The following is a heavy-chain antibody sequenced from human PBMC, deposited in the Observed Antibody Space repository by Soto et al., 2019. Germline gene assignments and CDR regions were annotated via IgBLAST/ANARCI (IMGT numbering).Heavy chain of an antibody. V-gene: IGHV4-34*01. CDR2: INHSGST. Sequence: SETLSLTCAVYGGSFSGYYWSWIRQPPGKGLEWIGEINHSGSTNYNPSLKSRVTISVDTSKNQFSLKLSSVTAADTAVYYCARHRIAARIVSPYNWFDPWGQGTLVTVSS. CDR1: GGSFSGYY. CDR3: ARHRIAARIVSPYNWFDP. D-gene: IGHD6-6*01. J-gene: IGHJ5*02.